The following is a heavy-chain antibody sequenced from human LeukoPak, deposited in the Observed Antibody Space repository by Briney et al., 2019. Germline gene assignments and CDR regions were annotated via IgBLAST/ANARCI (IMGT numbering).Heavy chain of an antibody. CDR1: GFTFSSYA. CDR3: AKDRLRFLEWSY. J-gene: IGHJ4*02. Sequence: GGSLRLSCAASGFTFSSYAMSWVRQAPGRGLEWVSAISGSGGSTYYADSVKGRFTISRDNSKNTLYLQMNSLRAEDTAVYYCAKDRLRFLEWSYWGQGTLVTVSS. CDR2: ISGSGGST. V-gene: IGHV3-23*01. D-gene: IGHD3-3*01.